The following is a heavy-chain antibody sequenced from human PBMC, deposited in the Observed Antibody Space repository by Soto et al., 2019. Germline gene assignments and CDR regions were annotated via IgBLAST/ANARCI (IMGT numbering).Heavy chain of an antibody. CDR2: MNPNSGNT. CDR3: ARRGYSSSWYYYYYYGMDV. D-gene: IGHD6-13*01. V-gene: IGHV1-8*01. J-gene: IGHJ6*02. Sequence: QVQLVQSGAEVKKPGASVKVSCKASGYTFTSYDINWERQATGQGLEWMGWMNPNSGNTGYAQKFQGRVTMTRNTSISTAYIELSSLRSEDTAVYYCARRGYSSSWYYYYYYGMDVWGQGTTVTVSS. CDR1: GYTFTSYD.